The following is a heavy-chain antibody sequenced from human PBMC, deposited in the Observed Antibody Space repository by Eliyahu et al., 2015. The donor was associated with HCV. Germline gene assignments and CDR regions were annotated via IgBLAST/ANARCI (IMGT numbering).Heavy chain of an antibody. D-gene: IGHD1-7*01. CDR1: GFSLSTSGVG. Sequence: QITLKESGPTLVKPTQTLTLTCTFSGFSLSTSGVGVGWIRQPPGKALEWLALIYWNDDKRYSPSLKSRLTITKDTSKNQVVLTMTNMDPVDTATYYCAHTRNLEYSWNYVGVDPWGQGTLVTVSS. CDR2: IYWNDDK. J-gene: IGHJ5*02. CDR3: AHTRNLEYSWNYVGVDP. V-gene: IGHV2-5*01.